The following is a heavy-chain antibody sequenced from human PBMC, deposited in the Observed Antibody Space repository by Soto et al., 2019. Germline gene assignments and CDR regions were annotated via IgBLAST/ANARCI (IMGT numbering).Heavy chain of an antibody. CDR3: AKGRRSAAAATGGAFDI. CDR2: ISLNSGSI. CDR1: GFTFDDYA. V-gene: IGHV3-9*01. J-gene: IGHJ3*02. Sequence: EVQLVESGGGLVQPGRSLRLSCAASGFTFDDYAMHWVRQAPGKGLEWVSGISLNSGSIGYADSVKGRFTISRDNAKNSLYLQMNSLRAEDTALYYCAKGRRSAAAATGGAFDIWGQGTMVTVSS. D-gene: IGHD6-13*01.